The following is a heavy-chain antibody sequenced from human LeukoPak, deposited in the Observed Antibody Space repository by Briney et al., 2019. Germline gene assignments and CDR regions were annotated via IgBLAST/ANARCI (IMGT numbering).Heavy chain of an antibody. V-gene: IGHV1-69*13. CDR1: GGTFSSYA. Sequence: SVKVSCKASGGTFSSYAISWVRQAPGQGLEWMGGIIPIFGTANYAQKFQGRVTITADESTSTAYMELSSLRSEDTAVYYCASSSIFGVVINLTDAFDIWGQGTMVTVSS. CDR3: ASSSIFGVVINLTDAFDI. CDR2: IIPIFGTA. D-gene: IGHD3-3*01. J-gene: IGHJ3*02.